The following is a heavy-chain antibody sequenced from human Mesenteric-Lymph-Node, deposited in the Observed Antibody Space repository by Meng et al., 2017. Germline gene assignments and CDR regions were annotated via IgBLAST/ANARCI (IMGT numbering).Heavy chain of an antibody. J-gene: IGHJ4*02. Sequence: QLLRQGPGPGLVKPSETLSLTCTVSGGSISSNGYYWDWVRQPPGKGLEWIGAIYHSGSTSYNPSLQSRVTMFVDTSKNQFSLMLTSVTATDTAVYYCARRRGGSGRDCWGQGTLVTVSS. CDR2: IYHSGST. V-gene: IGHV4-39*01. CDR3: ARRRGGSGRDC. D-gene: IGHD3-10*01. CDR1: GGSISSNGYY.